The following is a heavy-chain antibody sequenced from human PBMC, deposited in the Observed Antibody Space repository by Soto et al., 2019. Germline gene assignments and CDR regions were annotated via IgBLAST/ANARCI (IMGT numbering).Heavy chain of an antibody. V-gene: IGHV3-21*01. D-gene: IGHD3-10*01. CDR3: ARDGGGYATGWFGN. CDR2: ISTSSSDI. Sequence: EVQLVESGGGLVEPGGSLRLSCAASGFSFSSYTMNWVRQAPGKGLEWVSFISTSSSDIHYADSVKGRFTISRDNAENSLYLQRNSLRADDTAVYYCARDGGGYATGWFGNWGQGTLVTVSS. CDR1: GFSFSSYT. J-gene: IGHJ4*02.